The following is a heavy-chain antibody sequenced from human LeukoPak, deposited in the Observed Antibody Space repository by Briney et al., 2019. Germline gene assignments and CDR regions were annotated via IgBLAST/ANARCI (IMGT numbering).Heavy chain of an antibody. CDR2: TYYRSKWYN. V-gene: IGHV6-1*01. D-gene: IGHD3-22*01. Sequence: SQTLTLTCAISGDSVSSSSAAWNWIRQSPSRGLEWLGRTYYRSKWYNDYAVSVKSRITINPDTSKNQFSLQLNSVTPEDTAVYYCARDKCVFTRDAFDIWGQGTMVTVSS. CDR3: ARDKCVFTRDAFDI. CDR1: GDSVSSSSAA. J-gene: IGHJ3*02.